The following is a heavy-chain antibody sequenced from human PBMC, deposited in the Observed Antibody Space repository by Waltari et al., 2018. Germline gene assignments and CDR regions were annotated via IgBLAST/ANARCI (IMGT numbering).Heavy chain of an antibody. CDR2: ILQDGRT. J-gene: IGHJ4*02. CDR1: DYSISSDYY. V-gene: IGHV4-38-2*02. Sequence: QVQPQESGAGLVKPSETLSLTCTVFDYSISSDYYWGWIRQPPGKGLEWIGTILQDGRTYYNPSLKRRVTTSVDTSKNQFSLKLSSVTAADTAVYYCASRVTATNYYFDNWGQGTLVTVSS. D-gene: IGHD2-15*01. CDR3: ASRVTATNYYFDN.